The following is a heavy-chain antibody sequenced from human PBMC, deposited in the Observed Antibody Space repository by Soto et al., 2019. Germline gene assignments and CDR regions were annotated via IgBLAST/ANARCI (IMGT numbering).Heavy chain of an antibody. CDR3: AKADYYGMDV. V-gene: IGHV3-21*04. J-gene: IGHJ6*02. CDR1: GGTSIGHS. Sequence: GPQRLWWAAAGGTSIGHSGRWVRQAPGKGLEWVSSISSSSSYIYYADSVKGRFTISRDNAKNSLYLQMNSLRDEDTALYSCAKADYYGMDVWGQGTTVTVS. CDR2: ISSSSSYI.